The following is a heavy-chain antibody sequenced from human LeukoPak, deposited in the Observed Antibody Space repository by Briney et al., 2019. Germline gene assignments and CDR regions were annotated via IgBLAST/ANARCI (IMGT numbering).Heavy chain of an antibody. D-gene: IGHD3-10*01. J-gene: IGHJ4*02. Sequence: GGSLRLSCAASGLTFSNAWMTWVRQAPGKGLEGVGRIKPKSDGWTADYAAPVKGRFTISRDDSTNTMYLEMISLETEDTAVYYCSTYGSGAYFPYWGQGTLVTVSS. CDR3: STYGSGAYFPY. CDR2: IKPKSDGWTA. CDR1: GLTFSNAW. V-gene: IGHV3-15*01.